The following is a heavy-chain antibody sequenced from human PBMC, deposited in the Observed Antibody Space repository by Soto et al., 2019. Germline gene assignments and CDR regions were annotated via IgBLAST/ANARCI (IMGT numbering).Heavy chain of an antibody. Sequence: EVQLVESGGGLVQPGGSLRLSCAASGFTFSSYWMSWVRQAPGKGLEWVANIKQDGSGKYYVDSVKGRFTISRDNAKNSLYLQMNRLRAEDTAVYYCARVKYDYIWGSYRIQYYFDYWGQGTLVTVSS. CDR1: GFTFSSYW. J-gene: IGHJ4*02. D-gene: IGHD3-16*02. CDR2: IKQDGSGK. V-gene: IGHV3-7*04. CDR3: ARVKYDYIWGSYRIQYYFDY.